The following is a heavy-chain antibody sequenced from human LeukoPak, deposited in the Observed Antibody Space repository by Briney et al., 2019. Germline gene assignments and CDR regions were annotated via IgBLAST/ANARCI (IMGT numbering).Heavy chain of an antibody. CDR2: IYYSGST. V-gene: IGHV4-59*01. Sequence: GSLRLSCTASGFTFGDYAMSWFRQPPGKGLEWIGYIYYSGSTNYNPSLKSRVTISVDTSKNQFSLKLSSVTAADTAVYYCARDDNWGYFDYWGQGTLVTVSS. D-gene: IGHD7-27*01. CDR3: ARDDNWGYFDY. J-gene: IGHJ4*02. CDR1: GFTFGDYA.